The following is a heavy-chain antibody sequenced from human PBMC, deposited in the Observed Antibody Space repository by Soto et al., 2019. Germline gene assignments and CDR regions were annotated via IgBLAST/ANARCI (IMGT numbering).Heavy chain of an antibody. CDR2: INHSGST. J-gene: IGHJ3*02. Sequence: QVQLQQWGAGLLKPSETLSLTCAVYGGSFSGYYWSWIRQPPGKGLEWIGEINHSGSTNYNPSLTSRVTISVDTSKNQFSLKLSSVTAADTAVYYCARALAVAVSVFDIWGQGTMVTVSS. CDR3: ARALAVAVSVFDI. D-gene: IGHD6-19*01. V-gene: IGHV4-34*01. CDR1: GGSFSGYY.